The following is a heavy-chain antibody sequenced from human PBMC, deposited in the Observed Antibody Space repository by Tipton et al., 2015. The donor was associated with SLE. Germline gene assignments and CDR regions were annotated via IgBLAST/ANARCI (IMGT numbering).Heavy chain of an antibody. D-gene: IGHD3-22*01. J-gene: IGHJ1*01. V-gene: IGHV4-59*11. Sequence: TLSLTCTVSGGSISSHYWSWIRQTPGKGLEWIGYIYYSGSTNYNPSLKSRVTISVDTSKNQFSLRLSSVTAADTAVYYCARDSGYYYLGYFQHWGQGTLVTVSS. CDR2: IYYSGST. CDR1: GGSISSHY. CDR3: ARDSGYYYLGYFQH.